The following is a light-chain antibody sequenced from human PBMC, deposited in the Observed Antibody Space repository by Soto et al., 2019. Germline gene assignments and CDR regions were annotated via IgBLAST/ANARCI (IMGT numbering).Light chain of an antibody. CDR2: DAS. Sequence: DIQMTQSPSTLSASVGDRVTISCRASQRINDWLAWYQQKPGNAPKLLIFDASSLESGVPSRFSGSGSGTEFTLTVSSLQPDDFATYFCQQYNSYPYTFGQGTKLEI. V-gene: IGKV1-5*01. J-gene: IGKJ2*01. CDR3: QQYNSYPYT. CDR1: QRINDW.